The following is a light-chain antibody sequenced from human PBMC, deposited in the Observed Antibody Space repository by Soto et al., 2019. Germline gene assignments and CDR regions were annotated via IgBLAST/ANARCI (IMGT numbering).Light chain of an antibody. Sequence: MTQSPDTLSVSPGERATLSCRASQSIDRWLAWYQQKPGKAPKLLMYKASSLESGVPSKFSGSGSETEIPLNISSLQPDDFATYYCQHYKSYPWTFGQGTKVDI. CDR2: KAS. CDR1: QSIDRW. V-gene: IGKV1-5*03. CDR3: QHYKSYPWT. J-gene: IGKJ1*01.